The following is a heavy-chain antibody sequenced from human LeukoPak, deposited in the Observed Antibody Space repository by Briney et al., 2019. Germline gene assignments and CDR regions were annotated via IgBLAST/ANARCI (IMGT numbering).Heavy chain of an antibody. Sequence: ASVKVSCKASGYTFTGYYMHWVRQAPGQGLEWMGWINPNSDGTNYAQKFQGRVTMTRDTSISTAYMELSRLRSDDTAVDYCARSLWFGESWFDPWGQGTLVTVSS. CDR3: ARSLWFGESWFDP. D-gene: IGHD3-10*01. V-gene: IGHV1-2*02. CDR2: INPNSDGT. J-gene: IGHJ5*02. CDR1: GYTFTGYY.